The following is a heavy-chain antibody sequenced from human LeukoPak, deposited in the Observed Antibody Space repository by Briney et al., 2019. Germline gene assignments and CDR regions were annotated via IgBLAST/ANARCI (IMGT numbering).Heavy chain of an antibody. V-gene: IGHV3-64D*06. CDR1: GFIFSSYA. CDR3: VKDAYVASSGWYYFDY. J-gene: IGHJ4*02. D-gene: IGHD6-19*01. Sequence: PGGSLRLSCSASGFIFSSYAMHWVRQAPGKGLEYVSSISSNGGSTYYADSVKGRFTISRDSSKNTLFLQMSSLRTEDTAVYYCVKDAYVASSGWYYFDYWGQGTLVTVSS. CDR2: ISSNGGST.